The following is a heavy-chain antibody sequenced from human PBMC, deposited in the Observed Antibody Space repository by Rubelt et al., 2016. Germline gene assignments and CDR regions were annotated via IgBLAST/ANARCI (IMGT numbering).Heavy chain of an antibody. CDR2: ISGSGGST. Sequence: VQLVESGGGVVQPGRSLRLSCAASGFTFSSYGMHWVRQAPGKGLEWVSAISGSGGSTYYADSVKGRFTISRDNSKTTLYLQMNSLRAEDTAVYYCAKAVEQRLDAFDIWGQGTMVTVSS. D-gene: IGHD4-23*01. CDR1: GFTFSSYG. V-gene: IGHV3-23*04. CDR3: AKAVEQRLDAFDI. J-gene: IGHJ3*02.